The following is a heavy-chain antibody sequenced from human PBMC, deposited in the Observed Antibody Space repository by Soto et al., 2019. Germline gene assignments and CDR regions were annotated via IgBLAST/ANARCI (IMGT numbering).Heavy chain of an antibody. D-gene: IGHD6-19*01. CDR1: GGSISSYY. J-gene: IGHJ4*02. Sequence: QVQLQESGPGLVKPSETLSLTYTVSGGSISSYYWSWIRQPPGKGLEWIGYIYYSGSTNYNPSLKSRVTIAVDTSKNQFSLKLSSVTAAATAVDYCARHMLNSGWYRGDFDHWGQGTLVTFSS. CDR3: ARHMLNSGWYRGDFDH. V-gene: IGHV4-59*08. CDR2: IYYSGST.